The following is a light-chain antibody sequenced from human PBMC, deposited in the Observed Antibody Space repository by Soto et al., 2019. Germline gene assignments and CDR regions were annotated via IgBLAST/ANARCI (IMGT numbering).Light chain of an antibody. V-gene: IGKV3-11*01. Sequence: EVVLTQSPATLSLSPGERATLSCRASQSVTKYLAWYQQKPGQALRLLIYDVSKRATGIPARFSGSGSETDFTLTISSLEPGDVAVYYCHQRSNWPLTFGGGTKLEIK. CDR1: QSVTKY. CDR2: DVS. J-gene: IGKJ4*01. CDR3: HQRSNWPLT.